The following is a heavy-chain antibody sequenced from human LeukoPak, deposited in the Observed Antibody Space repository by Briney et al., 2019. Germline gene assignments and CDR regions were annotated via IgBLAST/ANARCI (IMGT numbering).Heavy chain of an antibody. CDR2: ISGSGGST. CDR3: ARGCSGGSCFGDFDY. V-gene: IGHV3-23*01. CDR1: EFTFSNYA. J-gene: IGHJ4*02. Sequence: GGSLRLSCAASEFTFSNYAINWVRQAPGKGLEWVSGISGSGGSTYYADSVKGRFTISRDNAKNSLFLQMNSLRDEDTAVYYCARGCSGGSCFGDFDYWGQGTLGTVSS. D-gene: IGHD2-15*01.